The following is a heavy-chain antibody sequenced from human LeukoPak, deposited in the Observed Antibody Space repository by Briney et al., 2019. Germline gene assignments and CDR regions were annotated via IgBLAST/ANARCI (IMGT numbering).Heavy chain of an antibody. V-gene: IGHV1-2*02. Sequence: GASMKVSCMSSGFTFTDHYIHWVRQGPGQGLEWMGYIGPHSTFTSSPQEFQGRVTMTRDASMSTAYMELTRLTSDDTAVYYCVREGEGPLSKDFDYWGQGTLVTVSS. CDR2: IGPHSTFT. CDR3: VREGEGPLSKDFDY. CDR1: GFTFTDHY. D-gene: IGHD2/OR15-2a*01. J-gene: IGHJ4*02.